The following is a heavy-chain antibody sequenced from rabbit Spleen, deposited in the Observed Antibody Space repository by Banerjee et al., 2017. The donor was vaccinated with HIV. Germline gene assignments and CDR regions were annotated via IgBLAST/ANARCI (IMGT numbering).Heavy chain of an antibody. J-gene: IGHJ4*01. D-gene: IGHD4-1*01. CDR2: IDPFFGTT. V-gene: IGHV1S7*01. Sequence: QLKESGGGLVQPGGSLKLSCKGSGFDFSSYYMSWVRQAPGKGLEWIGYIDPFFGTTYYANWVNGRFTISSHNAQNTLYLQLDSLTAADTATYFCAREGSGQVFFNLWGPGTLVTVS. CDR3: AREGSGQVFFNL. CDR1: GFDFSSYY.